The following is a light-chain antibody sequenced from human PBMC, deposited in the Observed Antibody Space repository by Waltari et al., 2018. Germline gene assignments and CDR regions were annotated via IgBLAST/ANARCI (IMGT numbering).Light chain of an antibody. CDR1: SLRSFP. J-gene: IGLJ2*01. CDR3: DSRDISGKHS. CDR2: GKD. V-gene: IGLV3-19*01. Sequence: SSELTQDPIVSVALGQTVSITCLGYSLRSFPVSWYQQKPGQAPLLVIYGKDKRPPGSPDRFSASSSGDTASLTIPGAQADDEADYYCDSRDISGKHSVGGGTKLTVL.